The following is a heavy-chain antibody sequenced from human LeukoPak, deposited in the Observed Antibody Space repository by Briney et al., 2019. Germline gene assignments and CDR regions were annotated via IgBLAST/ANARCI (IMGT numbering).Heavy chain of an antibody. J-gene: IGHJ5*02. CDR1: GFSFSGYG. Sequence: GGSLRLSCAASGFSFSGYGMHWVRQAPGKGLEWVAVISYDGNNKYYADSLKGRFTISRDNSKNTLYLQMNSLTAEDTAVYYCARSGISNWFDPWGQGTLVTVSS. CDR3: ARSGISNWFDP. D-gene: IGHD3-3*01. CDR2: ISYDGNNK. V-gene: IGHV3-30*03.